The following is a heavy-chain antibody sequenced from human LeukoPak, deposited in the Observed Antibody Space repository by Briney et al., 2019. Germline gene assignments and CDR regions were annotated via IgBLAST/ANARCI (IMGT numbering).Heavy chain of an antibody. J-gene: IGHJ4*02. CDR1: VGSISSYY. V-gene: IGHV4-4*09. CDR2: IYTSGVT. Sequence: SETLSLTCTVSVGSISSYYLSWIRQPPWKGLEWMGDIYTSGVTNYNPSLKSRFTISVDTSKNQFSLKLRYVNAADTDVYSCASGRDGHAPFDYWGQGTLVTVSS. D-gene: IGHD5-24*01. CDR3: ASGRDGHAPFDY.